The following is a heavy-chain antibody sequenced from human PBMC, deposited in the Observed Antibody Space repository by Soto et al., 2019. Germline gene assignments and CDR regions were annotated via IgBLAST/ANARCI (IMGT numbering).Heavy chain of an antibody. CDR2: IKEDGSDK. CDR3: ARDLGYCSGGTCYSVFDY. J-gene: IGHJ4*02. D-gene: IGHD2-15*01. CDR1: GFTFSNYW. V-gene: IGHV3-7*01. Sequence: WGSLRLSCVPSGFTFSNYWMTWVRQAPGKGLEWVAAIKEDGSDKYYVDSVKGRFTVSRDNPKNSLYLQMNSLTAEDTAVYYCARDLGYCSGGTCYSVFDYWGRGTLVTVSS.